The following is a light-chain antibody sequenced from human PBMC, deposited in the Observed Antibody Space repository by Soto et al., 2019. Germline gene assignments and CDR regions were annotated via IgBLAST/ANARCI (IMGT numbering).Light chain of an antibody. J-gene: IGKJ1*01. CDR3: HQDFNLPWT. CDR2: GAS. CDR1: QSVSSSY. V-gene: IGKV3-20*01. Sequence: IVLTKSPGTLSLSPGERATLSCRASQSVSSSYLAWYQQKPGQAPRLLIYGASSRATGIPDRFSGSGSGTDFTLTISSLQPEDFAVYFCHQDFNLPWTFGQGTKVDIK.